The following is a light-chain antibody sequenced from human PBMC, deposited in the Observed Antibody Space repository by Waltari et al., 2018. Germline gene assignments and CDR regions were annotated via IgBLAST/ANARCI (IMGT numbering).Light chain of an antibody. CDR1: QSVSSY. CDR2: DAS. CDR3: QQRSNWPPLT. V-gene: IGKV3-11*01. J-gene: IGKJ4*01. Sequence: EIVLTQSPATLSLSPGERATLSCRASQSVSSYLAWYQQKPGQAPRLLIYDASNRATVIPARFRGSGSGTDFTLTISSLEPEDFAVYYCQQRSNWPPLTFGGGTKVEIK.